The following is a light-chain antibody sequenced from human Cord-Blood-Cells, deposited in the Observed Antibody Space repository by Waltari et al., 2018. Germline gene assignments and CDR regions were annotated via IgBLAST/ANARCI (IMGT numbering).Light chain of an antibody. V-gene: IGKV4-1*01. Sequence: DIVMTQSPDSLAVSLGERATINCKSSQSVLYSSNNKNYLAWYKRKPGRPPKLLIYWAATLESGGPDRFSGSGSGTDFTLTISSLQAEDVAVYYCQQYYSTPLTFGGGTKVEIK. CDR3: QQYYSTPLT. CDR2: WAA. J-gene: IGKJ4*01. CDR1: QSVLYSSNNKNY.